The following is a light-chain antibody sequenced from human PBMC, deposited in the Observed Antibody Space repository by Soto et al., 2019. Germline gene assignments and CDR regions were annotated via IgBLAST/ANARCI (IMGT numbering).Light chain of an antibody. Sequence: ETVLTQSPGTVSLSPGERATLSCTTSQSVRSNYLAWYQQKPGQAPRLLIYGVFSRATGIPDRFSGSGSGTDFTLTISGLEPEDSAVYYCQHYDGSPRTFGQGTKLDI. CDR1: QSVRSNY. J-gene: IGKJ2*01. CDR3: QHYDGSPRT. CDR2: GVF. V-gene: IGKV3-20*01.